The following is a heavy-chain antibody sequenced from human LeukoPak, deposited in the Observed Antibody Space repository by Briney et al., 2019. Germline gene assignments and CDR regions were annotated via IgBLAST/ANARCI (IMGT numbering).Heavy chain of an antibody. Sequence: SETLSLTCTVSGSSISSGYYWGWSRQPPGKGLEWIGSIYHSGSTYYNPSLKSRVTISVDTSKNQFSLKLSSVTAADTAVYYCASLRERSYYTRGFDYWGQGSLVTVSS. D-gene: IGHD5-18*01. J-gene: IGHJ4*02. CDR2: IYHSGST. CDR3: ASLRERSYYTRGFDY. V-gene: IGHV4-38-2*02. CDR1: GSSISSGYY.